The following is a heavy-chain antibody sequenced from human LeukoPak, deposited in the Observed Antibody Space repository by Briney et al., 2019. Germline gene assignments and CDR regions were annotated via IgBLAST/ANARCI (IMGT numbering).Heavy chain of an antibody. Sequence: QPGGSLRLSCAASGFTFSNYAMSLVRQAPGKGVEWGSAITGSGDGTFYADSVKGRFTISRDTSKNTLYLQMNSLRAADTAVYYCAKRQSSRWPPQFDCWGQGTLVTVSS. CDR1: GFTFSNYA. J-gene: IGHJ4*02. CDR3: AKRQSSRWPPQFDC. V-gene: IGHV3-23*01. CDR2: ITGSGDGT. D-gene: IGHD6-13*01.